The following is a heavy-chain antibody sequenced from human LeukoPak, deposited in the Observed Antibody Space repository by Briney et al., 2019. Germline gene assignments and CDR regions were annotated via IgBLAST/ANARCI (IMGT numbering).Heavy chain of an antibody. J-gene: IGHJ4*02. CDR1: GFTFSNAW. V-gene: IGHV3-15*01. D-gene: IGHD5-24*01. CDR3: TTDRVEMATIY. Sequence: PGGSLRLSRAASGFTFSNAWMSWVRQAPGKGLEWVGRIKSKTDGGTTDYAAAVKGRFTISRDDSKNTLYLQMNSLKTEDTAVYYCTTDRVEMATIYWGQGTLVTVSS. CDR2: IKSKTDGGTT.